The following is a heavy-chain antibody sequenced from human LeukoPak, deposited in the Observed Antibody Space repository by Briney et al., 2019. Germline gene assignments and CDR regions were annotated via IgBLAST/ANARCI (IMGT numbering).Heavy chain of an antibody. J-gene: IGHJ6*02. CDR2: ISSSSSTI. CDR1: GFTFSSYS. V-gene: IGHV3-48*01. Sequence: GGSLRLSCAASGFTFSSYSMNWVRQAPGKGLEWVSYISSSSSTIYYADSVKGRFTISRDNAKNSLYLQMNSLRAEDTAVYYCAGASITMIVVVNYYGMDVWGQGTTVTVSS. CDR3: AGASITMIVVVNYYGMDV. D-gene: IGHD3-22*01.